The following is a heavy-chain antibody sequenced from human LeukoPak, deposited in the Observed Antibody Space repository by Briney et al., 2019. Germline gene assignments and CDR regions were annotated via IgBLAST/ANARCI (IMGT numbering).Heavy chain of an antibody. J-gene: IGHJ5*02. V-gene: IGHV3-30*18. CDR3: AKDPLT. CDR2: ISYDGSNK. Sequence: GGSLRLSCAASGFTFSNYGMHWVRQAPGKGLEWVAVISYDGSNKYYADSVKGRFTISRDNSKNTLYLQMNSLRADDTAVYYCAKDPLTWGQGTLVTVSS. CDR1: GFTFSNYG.